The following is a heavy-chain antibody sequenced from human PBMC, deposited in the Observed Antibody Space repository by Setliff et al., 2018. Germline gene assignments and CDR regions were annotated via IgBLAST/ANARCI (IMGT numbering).Heavy chain of an antibody. D-gene: IGHD4-4*01. J-gene: IGHJ6*03. Sequence: PGGSLRLSCAASGFTFDDYAMHWVRQAPGKGLEWVSGISWNSGSIGYADSVKGRFTISRDNAKNSLYLQMSSLRPEDTALYYCARSTETFSGEDFYFFYYMDVWGKGTTVTVSS. CDR2: ISWNSGSI. CDR3: ARSTETFSGEDFYFFYYMDV. CDR1: GFTFDDYA. V-gene: IGHV3-9*01.